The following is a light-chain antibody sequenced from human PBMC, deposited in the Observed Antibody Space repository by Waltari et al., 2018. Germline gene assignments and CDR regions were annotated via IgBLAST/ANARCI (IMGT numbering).Light chain of an antibody. CDR1: SSDVGGFDY. V-gene: IGLV2-14*03. CDR2: DVN. J-gene: IGLJ2*01. Sequence: QSALTQPASVSGSPGQSITISCTGTSSDVGGFDYVSWYQQHPNKAPKLLIYDVNNRPSGVSNRFSCSKSGNTSSLTISGLQAEDEADYYCSSYTSRNTLLFGGGTKLTAL. CDR3: SSYTSRNTLL.